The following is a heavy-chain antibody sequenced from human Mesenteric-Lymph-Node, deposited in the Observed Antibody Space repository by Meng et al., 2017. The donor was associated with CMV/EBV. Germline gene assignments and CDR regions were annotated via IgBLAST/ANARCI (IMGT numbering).Heavy chain of an antibody. V-gene: IGHV1-2*02. CDR3: ARDGVVCGDTTCRGFYS. Sequence: ASVKVSCKASGYTFNVFYMHWVRQAPGQGLEWMGWVNPNRGDTNYAQKFQGRVTMTRDPSISTAYMELSGLRSDDTAVYYCARDGVVCGDTTCRGFYSWGQGTLVTVSS. J-gene: IGHJ5*02. CDR2: VNPNRGDT. CDR1: GYTFNVFY. D-gene: IGHD2-21*01.